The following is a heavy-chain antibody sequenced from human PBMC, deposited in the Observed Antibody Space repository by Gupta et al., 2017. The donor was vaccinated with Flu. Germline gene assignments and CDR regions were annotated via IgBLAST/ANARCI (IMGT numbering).Heavy chain of an antibody. Sequence: QVQLVQSGADVKKPGASVKISCKTTGYSFTRYYIHWVRQTPGQGLEWMGVIDPSGGTTTYAQLCQGRVSVTRDMSSSPIYMELNRLSYETTAVYYWMRLSGGNPRELPDYWGQGRLVTVSS. CDR1: GYSFTRYY. CDR2: IDPSGGTT. CDR3: MRLSGGNPRELPDY. D-gene: IGHD1-26*01. J-gene: IGHJ4*02. V-gene: IGHV1-46*01.